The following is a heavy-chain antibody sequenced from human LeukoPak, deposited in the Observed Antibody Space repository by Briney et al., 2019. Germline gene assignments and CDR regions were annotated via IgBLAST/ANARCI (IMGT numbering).Heavy chain of an antibody. CDR3: ARGRPSHYDILTGYYMSSFDY. CDR1: GGSISSYY. Sequence: PSETLSLTCTVSGGSISSYYWSWIRQPPGKGLEWIGYIYYSGSTNYNPSLKSRVTISVDTSKNQFSLKLSSVTAADTAVYYCARGRPSHYDILTGYYMSSFDYWGQGTLVTVSS. V-gene: IGHV4-59*01. J-gene: IGHJ4*02. D-gene: IGHD3-9*01. CDR2: IYYSGST.